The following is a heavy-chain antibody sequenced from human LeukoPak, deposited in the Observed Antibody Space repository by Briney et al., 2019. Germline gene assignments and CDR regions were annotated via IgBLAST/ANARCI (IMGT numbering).Heavy chain of an antibody. D-gene: IGHD1-20*01. CDR2: IYYSGST. J-gene: IGHJ5*02. CDR1: GGSISSSSYY. V-gene: IGHV4-39*01. Sequence: PSETLSLTCTVSGGSISSSSYYWGWIRQPPGKGPEWIGSIYYSGSTYYNPSLKSRVTISVDTSKNQFSLKLSSVTAADTAVYYCARHDITTAGLDWFDPWGQGTLVTVSS. CDR3: ARHDITTAGLDWFDP.